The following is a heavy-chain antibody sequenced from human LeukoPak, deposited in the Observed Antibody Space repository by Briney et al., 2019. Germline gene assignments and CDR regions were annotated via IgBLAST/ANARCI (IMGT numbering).Heavy chain of an antibody. Sequence: GGSLRLSCAASGFTFDDYAMHWVRQAPGKGLEWVSGISWNSKNIDYADSVKGRFTISRDNSKNTLYLQMNSLRAEDTAVYYCARDSSGWSDDAFDIWGQGTMVTVSS. CDR2: ISWNSKNI. CDR1: GFTFDDYA. J-gene: IGHJ3*02. D-gene: IGHD6-19*01. CDR3: ARDSSGWSDDAFDI. V-gene: IGHV3-9*01.